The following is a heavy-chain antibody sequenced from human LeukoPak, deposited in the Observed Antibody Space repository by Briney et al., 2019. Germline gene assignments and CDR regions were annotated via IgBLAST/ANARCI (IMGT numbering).Heavy chain of an antibody. Sequence: PSETLSLTCTVSGGSISSSSRYWGWIRQPPGKGLEWIGSIYYSGSTYHNPSLKSRVTIFVDTSKNQFSLKLSSVTAADTAVYYCARADCGGDCSLDPWGQGTLVTVSS. CDR2: IYYSGST. D-gene: IGHD2-21*02. CDR3: ARADCGGDCSLDP. V-gene: IGHV4-39*01. CDR1: GGSISSSSRY. J-gene: IGHJ5*02.